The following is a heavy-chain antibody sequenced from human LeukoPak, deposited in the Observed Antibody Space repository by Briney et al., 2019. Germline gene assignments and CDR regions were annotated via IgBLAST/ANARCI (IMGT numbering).Heavy chain of an antibody. J-gene: IGHJ6*03. CDR1: GYTFTSYY. CDR2: INPSGGST. CDR3: ARVPRLDYYYMDV. V-gene: IGHV1-46*01. Sequence: ASVKVSCKASGYTFTSYYMHWVRQAPGQGLEWMGIINPSGGSTSYAQKFQGRVTMTRDMSTSTDYMELSSLRSEDTAVYYCARVPRLDYYYMDVWGKGTTVTVSS.